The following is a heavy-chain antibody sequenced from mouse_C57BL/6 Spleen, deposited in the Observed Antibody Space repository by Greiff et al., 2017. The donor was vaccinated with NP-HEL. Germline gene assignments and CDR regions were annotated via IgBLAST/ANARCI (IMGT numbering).Heavy chain of an antibody. CDR3: ARPDDYDGEAWFAY. J-gene: IGHJ3*01. Sequence: VQLQQPGAELVKPGASVKMSCKASGYTFTSYWITWVKQRPGQGLEWIGDIYPGSGSTNYNEKFKSKATLTVDTSSSTASMQLSSLTSEDSAVYYCARPDDYDGEAWFAYWVQGTLVPVSA. CDR2: IYPGSGST. D-gene: IGHD2-4*01. CDR1: GYTFTSYW. V-gene: IGHV1-55*01.